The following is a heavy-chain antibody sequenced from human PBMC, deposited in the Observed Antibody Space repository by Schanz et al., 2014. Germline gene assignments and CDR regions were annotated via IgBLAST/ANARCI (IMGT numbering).Heavy chain of an antibody. J-gene: IGHJ6*02. V-gene: IGHV3-11*05. Sequence: QVQLVESGGGLVKPGGSLRLSCAASGFTFRDYYMSWIRQAPGKGLEWVSDISSGSSYANYADSVKGRFTISRDNAKNLPCLQTSSLRAEDTAVYYCARAVDDRRGYGSGYWVAGCIDVWGQGTTVTVAS. CDR3: ARAVDDRRGYGSGYWVAGCIDV. D-gene: IGHD3-10*01. CDR1: GFTFRDYY. CDR2: ISSGSSYA.